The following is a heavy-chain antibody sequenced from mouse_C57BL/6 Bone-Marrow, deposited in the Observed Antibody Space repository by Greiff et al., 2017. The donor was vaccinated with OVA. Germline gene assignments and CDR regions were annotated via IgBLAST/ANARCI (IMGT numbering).Heavy chain of an antibody. CDR1: EYEFPSHD. D-gene: IGHD1-1*01. CDR3: ERYGTVYYAMDY. Sequence: DVQLVESGGGLVQPGASLKLSCESYEYEFPSHDMPWVRQTPEKRLELVAAINSDGGSTYYPDTMERRFIISRDNTKKTLYLQLSRLVSEDTALYNYERYGTVYYAMDYWGQGTSVTVSS. J-gene: IGHJ4*01. V-gene: IGHV5-2*01. CDR2: INSDGGST.